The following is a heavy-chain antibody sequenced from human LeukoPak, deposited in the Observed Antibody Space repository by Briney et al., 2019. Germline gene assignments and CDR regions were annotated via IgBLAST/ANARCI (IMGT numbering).Heavy chain of an antibody. CDR3: ARGLATTRFDY. D-gene: IGHD1-26*01. J-gene: IGHJ4*02. CDR1: GGSFSGYY. V-gene: IGHV4-34*01. CDR2: INHSGST. Sequence: KPSETLSLTCAVYGGSFSGYYWSWIRQPPGKGLEWIGEINHSGSTNYNPSLKSRVTISVDTSKNQFSLKLSSVTAADTAVYYCARGLATTRFDYWGQGTLVTVYS.